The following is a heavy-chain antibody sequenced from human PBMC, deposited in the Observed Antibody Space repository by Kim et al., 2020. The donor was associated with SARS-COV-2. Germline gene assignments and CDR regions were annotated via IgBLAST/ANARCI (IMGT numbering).Heavy chain of an antibody. CDR3: ARVPPRFIAVAGTQYYYGMDV. J-gene: IGHJ6*02. CDR2: INTNTGNP. V-gene: IGHV7-4-1*02. CDR1: GYTFTSYA. Sequence: ASVKVSCKASGYTFTSYAMNWVRQAPGQGLEWMGWINTNTGNPTYAQGFTGRFVFSLDTSVSTAYLQISSLKAEDTAVYYCARVPPRFIAVAGTQYYYGMDVWGQGTTVTVSS. D-gene: IGHD6-19*01.